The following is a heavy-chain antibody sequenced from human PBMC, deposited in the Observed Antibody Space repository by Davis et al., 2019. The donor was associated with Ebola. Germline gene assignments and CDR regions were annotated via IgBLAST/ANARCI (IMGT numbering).Heavy chain of an antibody. CDR1: GYTFTNYG. D-gene: IGHD2-2*01. J-gene: IGHJ5*02. CDR2: INPHNGNT. V-gene: IGHV1-18*04. CDR3: ARDIVVAGGWFDP. Sequence: AASVKVSCKASGYTFTNYGITWVRQAPGQGLEWMGWINPHNGNTNYAQNVQGRVIMTTDTATTTAYMEVGGLRSDDTAVYYCARDIVVAGGWFDPWGQGTLVTVSS.